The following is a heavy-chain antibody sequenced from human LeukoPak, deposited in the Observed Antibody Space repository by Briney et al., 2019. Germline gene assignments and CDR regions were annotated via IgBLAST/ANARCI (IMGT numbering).Heavy chain of an antibody. D-gene: IGHD6-13*01. Sequence: ASVKVSCKASGYTFTSYGISWVRQAPGQGLEWMGWISAYNGNTNYAQKLQGRVTMTTDTSTSTAYMELRSLRSDDTAVYYCARDWTPGIAAAGTGTNWFDPWAREPWSPSPQ. CDR3: ARDWTPGIAAAGTGTNWFDP. J-gene: IGHJ5*02. CDR1: GYTFTSYG. V-gene: IGHV1-18*01. CDR2: ISAYNGNT.